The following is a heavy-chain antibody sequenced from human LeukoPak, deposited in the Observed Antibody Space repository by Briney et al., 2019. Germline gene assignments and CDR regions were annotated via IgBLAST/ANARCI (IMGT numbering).Heavy chain of an antibody. D-gene: IGHD3-22*01. J-gene: IGHJ4*02. CDR1: GASFSTGDQY. Sequence: SETLSLTCTVSGASFSTGDQYWNWIRQSPGKGLEWIGSIHPSGMLYNNPSLESRVTISIDKSNNQFSLHLNSVTAADTAVYFCSRGLDSRKLGYWGQGTLVTVSS. V-gene: IGHV4-31*03. CDR2: IHPSGML. CDR3: SRGLDSRKLGY.